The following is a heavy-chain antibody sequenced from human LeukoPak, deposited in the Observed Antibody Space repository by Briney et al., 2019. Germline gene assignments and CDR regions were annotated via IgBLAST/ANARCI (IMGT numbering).Heavy chain of an antibody. D-gene: IGHD2-8*01. J-gene: IGHJ4*01. CDR2: ISSSGSTI. CDR1: GFTFSSYE. V-gene: IGHV3-48*03. CDR3: STDPRLLIY. Sequence: GGSLRLSCAASGFTFSSYEMNWVRQAPGKGLEWVSYISSSGSTIYYTDSVKGRFTISGDNAKDSLYLQMNGLRPEDTALYYCSTDPRLLIYWGHGTLVTVSS.